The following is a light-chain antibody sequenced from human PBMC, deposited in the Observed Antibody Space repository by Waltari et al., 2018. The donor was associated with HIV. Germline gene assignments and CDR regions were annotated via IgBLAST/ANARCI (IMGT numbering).Light chain of an antibody. V-gene: IGLV1-47*01. J-gene: IGLJ3*02. Sequence: QTVLTQPPSASGTPGQRVTISCSGSSSDIGRNYVYWYQQLPGTVPKLLIYRNNQRPSGVPDRFYGSKSGTSAALAISGLRSEDEADYYCAAWDDSLSGRVFGGGTKLTVL. CDR1: SSDIGRNY. CDR3: AAWDDSLSGRV. CDR2: RNN.